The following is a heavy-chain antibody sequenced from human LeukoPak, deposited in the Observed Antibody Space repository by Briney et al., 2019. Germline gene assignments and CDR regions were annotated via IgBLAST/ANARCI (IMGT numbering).Heavy chain of an antibody. V-gene: IGHV4-59*05. CDR2: IYYSGST. D-gene: IGHD5-18*01. Sequence: SETLSLTCTVSGGSISTYFWSWIRQPTGKGLEWIGSIYYSGSTYYNPSLKSRVTISVDTSKNQFSLKLSSVTAADTAVYYCANVDTVFLVYWGQGTLVTVSS. J-gene: IGHJ4*02. CDR1: GGSISTYF. CDR3: ANVDTVFLVY.